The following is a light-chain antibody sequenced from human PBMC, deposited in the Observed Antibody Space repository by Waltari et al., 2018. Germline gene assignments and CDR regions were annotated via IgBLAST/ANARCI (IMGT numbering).Light chain of an antibody. CDR2: KAS. CDR1: QSISSW. CDR3: QQYNRYSWT. Sequence: DIQMTQSPSTLSASVGDGVTITCRASQSISSWLAWYQQKPGRAPKRLIYKASTLESGVPSRFSGSGSGTEFTLTISSLQPDDFATYYCQQYNRYSWTFGQGTKVEI. V-gene: IGKV1-5*03. J-gene: IGKJ1*01.